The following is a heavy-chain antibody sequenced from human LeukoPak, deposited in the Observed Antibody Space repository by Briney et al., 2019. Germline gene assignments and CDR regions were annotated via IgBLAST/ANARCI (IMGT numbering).Heavy chain of an antibody. CDR2: INPTSGYT. CDR1: GFTFSDYY. CDR3: ASDAPAAGTQFDY. Sequence: AGGSLRLSCAASGFTFSDYYMSWIRQAPGKGLEWLSYINPTSGYTPYADSVRGRFTISRDNAKNSLYLQMNSLRAEDTAVYYCASDAPAAGTQFDYWGQGTLVTVSS. V-gene: IGHV3-11*05. J-gene: IGHJ4*02. D-gene: IGHD6-13*01.